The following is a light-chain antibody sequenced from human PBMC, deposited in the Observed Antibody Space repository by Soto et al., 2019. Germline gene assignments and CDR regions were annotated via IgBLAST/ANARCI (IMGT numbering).Light chain of an antibody. CDR3: CSYTTTNTFYV. Sequence: QSVLTQPRSVSGSPGQSVTISCTGTSSDVGGYDCVSWYQQHPGRAPKLMVYDVRERPSGVSDRFSGSKSGNPASLTFFGLQAEDEADYFCCSYTTTNTFYVFGTGTKVTVL. J-gene: IGLJ1*01. CDR1: SSDVGGYDC. V-gene: IGLV2-11*01. CDR2: DVR.